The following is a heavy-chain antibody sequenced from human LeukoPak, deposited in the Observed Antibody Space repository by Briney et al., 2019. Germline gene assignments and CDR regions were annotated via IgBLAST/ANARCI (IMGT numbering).Heavy chain of an antibody. D-gene: IGHD3-22*01. Sequence: GASVKVSCKASGYTFTGYYMHWVRQAPGQGLEWMGWINPNRGGTNYAQKFQGRVTMTRDTSISTAYMELSRLRSDDTAVYYCARAGGYYDSSGYSSGVYYWGQGTLVTVSS. J-gene: IGHJ4*02. CDR1: GYTFTGYY. CDR3: ARAGGYYDSSGYSSGVYY. CDR2: INPNRGGT. V-gene: IGHV1-2*02.